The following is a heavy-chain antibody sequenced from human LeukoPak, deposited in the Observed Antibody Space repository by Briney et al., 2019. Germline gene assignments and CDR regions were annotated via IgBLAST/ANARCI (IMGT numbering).Heavy chain of an antibody. CDR3: ARDSVVGRPLYFQH. CDR2: IKQDGSEK. D-gene: IGHD2-15*01. V-gene: IGHV3-7*01. CDR1: GFTFSSYW. J-gene: IGHJ1*01. Sequence: GGSLRLSCAAPGFTFSSYWMSWVRQAPGKGLEWVANIKQDGSEKYYVDSVKGRFTISRDNAKNSLYLQMNSLRAEDTAVYYCARDSVVGRPLYFQHWGQGTLVTVSS.